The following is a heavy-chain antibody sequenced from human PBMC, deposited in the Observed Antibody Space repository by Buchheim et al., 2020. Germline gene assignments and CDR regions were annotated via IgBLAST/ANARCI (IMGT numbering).Heavy chain of an antibody. V-gene: IGHV4-34*01. D-gene: IGHD2-21*01. CDR1: DGSFSSFY. CDR2: FNYDGRT. Sequence: QVLLQQGGARLLKPSETLSLTCDVSDGSFSSFYWTWIRQPPGKGLEWIGEFNYDGRTNYSPSLKSRGIISWDRSRNQLSLNLRSVTAADTGVYYCARGTGQIVYFYGMDVWGQGTT. CDR3: ARGTGQIVYFYGMDV. J-gene: IGHJ6*02.